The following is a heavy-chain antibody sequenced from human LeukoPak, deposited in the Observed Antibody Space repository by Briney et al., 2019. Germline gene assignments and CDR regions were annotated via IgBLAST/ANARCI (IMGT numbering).Heavy chain of an antibody. CDR1: SGSISSYY. V-gene: IGHV4-4*07. Sequence: SETLSLTCTVCSGSISSYYWSWIRQPAGKGLEWIGRIYTSGSTNYNPSLKSRVTMSVDTSKNQFSLKLSSVTAADTAVYYCARRRIPYNWFDPWGQGTLVTVSS. CDR3: ARRRIPYNWFDP. J-gene: IGHJ5*02. CDR2: IYTSGST.